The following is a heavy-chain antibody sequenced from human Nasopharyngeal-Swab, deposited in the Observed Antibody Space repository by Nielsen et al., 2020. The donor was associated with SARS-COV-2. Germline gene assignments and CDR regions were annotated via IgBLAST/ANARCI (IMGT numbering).Heavy chain of an antibody. CDR3: ARDRRDVDNQ. CDR1: GFDVSGNY. D-gene: IGHD5-24*01. V-gene: IGHV3-53*01. CDR2: MYAGGDI. Sequence: GGSLRLSCAASGFDVSGNYMSWFRQAPGKGLEWVSVMYAGGDIYYADSVKGRFTISRDSSKNTLYLQMNSLRVKDTALYYCARDRRDVDNQWGQGTLVTVSS. J-gene: IGHJ4*02.